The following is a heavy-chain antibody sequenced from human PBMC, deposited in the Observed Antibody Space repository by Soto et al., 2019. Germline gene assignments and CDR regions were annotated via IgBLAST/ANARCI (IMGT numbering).Heavy chain of an antibody. Sequence: SLRLSCAASGFTFSSYAMHWVRQAPGKGLEWVAIISYDGSNKYYADSVRGRFTISRDNSKNTLYLQMNSLRAEDTAVFYCARVGYCISSGCYYGAFDIWGQGTMVTVSS. D-gene: IGHD2-2*01. CDR2: ISYDGSNK. J-gene: IGHJ3*02. CDR1: GFTFSSYA. V-gene: IGHV3-30-3*01. CDR3: ARVGYCISSGCYYGAFDI.